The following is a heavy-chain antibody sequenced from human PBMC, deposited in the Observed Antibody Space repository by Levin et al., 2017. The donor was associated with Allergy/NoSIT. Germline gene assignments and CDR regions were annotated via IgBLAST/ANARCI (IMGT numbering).Heavy chain of an antibody. CDR2: ISNSGGST. J-gene: IGHJ4*02. CDR1: GFSFNNYD. CDR3: AKDSRRTSGWYYFDY. V-gene: IGHV3-23*01. Sequence: GESLKISCAASGFSFNNYDMTWVRQAPGKGLEWVSGISNSGGSTHYADSVKGRFTISRDNSKNTVYLQMNSLRAEDTAVYYCAKDSRRTSGWYYFDYWGQGTLVTVSS. D-gene: IGHD6-19*01.